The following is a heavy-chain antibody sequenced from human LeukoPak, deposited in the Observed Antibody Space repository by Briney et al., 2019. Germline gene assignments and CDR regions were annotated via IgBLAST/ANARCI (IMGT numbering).Heavy chain of an antibody. D-gene: IGHD3-22*01. V-gene: IGHV1-18*01. CDR3: ARMGYYDSSGRYRGAFDI. CDR2: ISAYNGNT. J-gene: IGHJ3*02. CDR1: GYTFTSYG. Sequence: GASVKVSCKASGYTFTSYGISWVRQAPGQGLEWMGWISAYNGNTNYAQKLQGRVTMTTDTSTSTAYMELRSLRSDDTALYYCARMGYYDSSGRYRGAFDIWGQGTMVTVSS.